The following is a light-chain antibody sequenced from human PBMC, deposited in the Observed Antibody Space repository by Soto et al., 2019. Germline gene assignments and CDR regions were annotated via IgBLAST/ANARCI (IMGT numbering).Light chain of an antibody. V-gene: IGKV2D-29*02. CDR2: EVS. Sequence: DVVMTQTPLSLSVAPGQPASISCKSSQSLLHITGETFLFWYLQKPGQSPQLLIYEVSTRVSGVQERFSGSGSGTDFTLEISRGETDDVGIYYCMQSIQLPPTFVQGKQQE. J-gene: IGKJ5*01. CDR1: QSLLHITGETF. CDR3: MQSIQLPPT.